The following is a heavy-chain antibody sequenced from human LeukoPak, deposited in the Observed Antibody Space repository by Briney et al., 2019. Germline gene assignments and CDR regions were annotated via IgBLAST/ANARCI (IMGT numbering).Heavy chain of an antibody. CDR2: ISYDGSNK. D-gene: IGHD3-3*01. V-gene: IGHV3-30-3*01. Sequence: GGSLRLSCAASGFTFSGYPIHWVRQAPGKGLEWVAVISYDGSNKYYADSVKGRFTISRDNAKNSLYLQMNSLRAEDTAVYYCARDHLRFLEWLSRYYGMDVWGQGTTVTVSS. J-gene: IGHJ6*02. CDR3: ARDHLRFLEWLSRYYGMDV. CDR1: GFTFSGYP.